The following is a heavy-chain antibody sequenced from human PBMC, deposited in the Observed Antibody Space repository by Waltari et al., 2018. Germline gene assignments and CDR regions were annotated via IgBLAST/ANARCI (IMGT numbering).Heavy chain of an antibody. CDR3: ARGVAGYSSGWYYFDY. V-gene: IGHV4-34*01. D-gene: IGHD6-19*01. J-gene: IGHJ4*02. CDR2: ITHSGTT. CDR1: GGSFSGYY. Sequence: QVQLQQWGAGLLKPSETLSLTCAVYGGSFSGYYWSWIRQPPGKGLEWMGEITHSGTTNYNPSLKIRVTISVDPSKTQFSLKLISVTAADTAVYYCARGVAGYSSGWYYFDYWGQGTLVTVSS.